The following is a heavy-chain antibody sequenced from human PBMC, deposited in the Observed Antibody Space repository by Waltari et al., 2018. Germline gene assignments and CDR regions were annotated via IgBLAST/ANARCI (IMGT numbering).Heavy chain of an antibody. J-gene: IGHJ4*02. CDR3: ARDHIVGGSHYLDY. Sequence: QVHLVESGGGLVKPGGSLTLSCAASGFTLSDYYVSWIRQAPGTGLECISYISTTSSHTNYADSVRGRFTISRDNAKNSLYLHMTSLRAEDTAVYYCARDHIVGGSHYLDYWGQGSLLTVSS. V-gene: IGHV3-11*06. CDR1: GFTLSDYY. CDR2: ISTTSSHT. D-gene: IGHD1-26*01.